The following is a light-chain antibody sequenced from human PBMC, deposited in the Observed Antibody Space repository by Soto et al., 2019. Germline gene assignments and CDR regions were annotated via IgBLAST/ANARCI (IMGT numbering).Light chain of an antibody. CDR2: AAS. CDR1: QSISSYY. CDR3: QQCGSSPWT. J-gene: IGKJ1*01. Sequence: EIVLTQSPGTLSLSPGERATLSCSASQSISSYYLAWYKQKPGQAPRLLIYAASVRATGIPDRFSGGGSGTDITLTISSLEPEDFAVYYCQQCGSSPWTFGQGTKVDIK. V-gene: IGKV3-20*01.